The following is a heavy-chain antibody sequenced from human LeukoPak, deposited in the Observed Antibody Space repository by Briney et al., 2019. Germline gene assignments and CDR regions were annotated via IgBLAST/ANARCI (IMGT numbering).Heavy chain of an antibody. CDR3: ARVKRRYYDSSASMGY. CDR2: INPSGGST. D-gene: IGHD3-22*01. V-gene: IGHV1-46*01. Sequence: ASVKVSCKASGYTFTSYYMHWVRQAPGQGLEWMGIINPSGGSTSYAQKFQGRVTMTRDMSTSTVYMELSSLRSEDTAVYYCARVKRRYYDSSASMGYWGQGTLVTVSS. CDR1: GYTFTSYY. J-gene: IGHJ4*02.